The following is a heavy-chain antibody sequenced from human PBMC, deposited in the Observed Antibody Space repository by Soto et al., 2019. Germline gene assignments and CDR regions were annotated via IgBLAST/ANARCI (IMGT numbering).Heavy chain of an antibody. J-gene: IGHJ6*02. V-gene: IGHV4-34*01. D-gene: IGHD6-25*01. CDR3: ARAHSRYFQRPMAVYGMDV. Sequence: PSETLSLTCAVYGGSFSGYYWSWIRQPPGKGLEWIGEINHSGSTNYNPSLKSRVTISVDTSKNQFSLKLSSVTAADTAVYYCARAHSRYFQRPMAVYGMDVWGQGTTVTVSS. CDR1: GGSFSGYY. CDR2: INHSGST.